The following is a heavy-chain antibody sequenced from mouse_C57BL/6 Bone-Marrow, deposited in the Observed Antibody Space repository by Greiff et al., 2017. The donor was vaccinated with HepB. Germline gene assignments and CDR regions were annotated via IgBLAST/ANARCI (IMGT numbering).Heavy chain of an antibody. J-gene: IGHJ2*01. D-gene: IGHD1-1*01. CDR3: TTSPVITTAY. CDR1: GFNIKDDY. V-gene: IGHV14-4*01. CDR2: IDPENGDT. Sequence: EVQLQQSGAELVRPGASVKLSCTASGFNIKDDYMHWVKQRPEQGLEWIGLIDPENGDTEYASKFQGKATITADTSSNTAYLQLSSLTSEDTAVYYCTTSPVITTAYWGQGTTLTVSS.